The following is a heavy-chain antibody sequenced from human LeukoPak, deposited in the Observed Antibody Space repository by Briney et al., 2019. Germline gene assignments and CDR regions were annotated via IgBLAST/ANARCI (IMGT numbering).Heavy chain of an antibody. CDR3: AKGPSYDILTGIFDY. Sequence: GGSLRLSCAASGFTFSSYGMHWVHQAPGKGLEWVAVISYDGSNKYYADSVKGRFTISRDNSKNTLYLQMNSLRAEDTAVYYCAKGPSYDILTGIFDYWGQGTLVTVSS. V-gene: IGHV3-30*18. CDR2: ISYDGSNK. D-gene: IGHD3-9*01. CDR1: GFTFSSYG. J-gene: IGHJ4*02.